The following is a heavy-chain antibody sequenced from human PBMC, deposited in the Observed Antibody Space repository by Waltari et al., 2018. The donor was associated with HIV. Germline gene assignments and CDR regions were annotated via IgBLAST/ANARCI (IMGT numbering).Heavy chain of an antibody. CDR1: GYSISSGYY. V-gene: IGHV4-38-2*01. Sequence: QVQLRESGPGLVKPSETLSLTCAVSGYSISSGYYWGWIRQPPVKVLEWIWSIYHSGSTYDHPSLKGRVTISVDTSKNQFSLKLRSVTAADTAVYYCATSSPAVDYWGQGTLVTVSS. CDR3: ATSSPAVDY. D-gene: IGHD2-2*01. CDR2: IYHSGST. J-gene: IGHJ4*02.